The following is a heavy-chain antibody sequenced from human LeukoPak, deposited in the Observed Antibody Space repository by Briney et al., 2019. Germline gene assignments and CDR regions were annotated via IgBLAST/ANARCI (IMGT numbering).Heavy chain of an antibody. CDR3: ARGPLLWFGELSLYYYYYYMDV. V-gene: IGHV1-46*01. Sequence: ASVTVSCKASGYTFSSYYVHWVRQAPGQGLEWMGLIIPSDGLTTYAQKFQGRVTMTRDMSTSTVYMDLRSLRSDDTALYYCARGPLLWFGELSLYYYYYYMDVWGKGTTVTISS. J-gene: IGHJ6*03. CDR2: IIPSDGLT. CDR1: GYTFSSYY. D-gene: IGHD3-10*01.